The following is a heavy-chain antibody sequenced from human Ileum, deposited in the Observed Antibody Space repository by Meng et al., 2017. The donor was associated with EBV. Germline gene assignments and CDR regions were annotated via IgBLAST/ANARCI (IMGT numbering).Heavy chain of an antibody. Sequence: PQAGPALVKPSETLALTCTVSGGSFSSTDHYWAWIRQSPGKGLEWIGSIYYYDGNIHYNPSLKSRVTISVDTSKDQYSLKLTSVTAADTALYYCARYGRCNGNSFYCFDPWGQGTLVTVSS. V-gene: IGHV4-39*01. D-gene: IGHD4-23*01. J-gene: IGHJ5*02. CDR3: ARYGRCNGNSFYCFDP. CDR2: IYYYDGNI. CDR1: GGSFSSTDHY.